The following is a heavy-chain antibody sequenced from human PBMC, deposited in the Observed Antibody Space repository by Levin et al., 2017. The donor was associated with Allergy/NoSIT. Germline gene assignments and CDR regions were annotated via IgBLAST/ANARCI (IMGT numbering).Heavy chain of an antibody. V-gene: IGHV2-5*02. CDR3: ARSHTLYYDYIGGSYRRFDY. CDR1: GFSLSTSGVG. J-gene: IGHJ4*02. Sequence: KVSGPTLVKPTQTLTLTCTFSGFSLSTSGVGVGWIRQPPGKALEWLALIYWDDDKRYSPSLKSRLTITKDTSKNQVVLTMTNMDPVDTATYYCARSHTLYYDYIGGSYRRFDYWGQGTLVTVSS. D-gene: IGHD3-16*02. CDR2: IYWDDDK.